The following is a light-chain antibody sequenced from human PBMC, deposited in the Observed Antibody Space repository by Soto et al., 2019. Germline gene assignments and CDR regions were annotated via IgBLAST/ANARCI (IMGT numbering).Light chain of an antibody. V-gene: IGKV1-5*03. CDR2: KAS. CDR1: QSISSW. CDR3: QQYNSYWT. Sequence: DIQMTQSPSTLSASVGDRVTITCRASQSISSWLAWYQQKPGKAPKLLIYKASSLESGVPSRFSGSGSGTEIPLTISQPQPEEFSNYYCQQYNSYWTFGQGTKVEIK. J-gene: IGKJ1*01.